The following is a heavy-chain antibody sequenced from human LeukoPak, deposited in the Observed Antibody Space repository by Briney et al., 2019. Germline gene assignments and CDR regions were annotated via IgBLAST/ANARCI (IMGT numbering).Heavy chain of an antibody. CDR3: ARDRGGYNILTGYYYYYYGMDV. CDR2: ISSSSSYI. D-gene: IGHD3-9*01. CDR1: GFTFSSYS. J-gene: IGHJ6*04. V-gene: IGHV3-21*01. Sequence: GGSLRLSCAASGFTFSSYSMNWVRQAPGKGLEWVSSISSSSSYIYYADSVKGRFTISRDNAKNSLYLQMNSLRAEDTAVYYCARDRGGYNILTGYYYYYYGMDVWGIGTTVSVSS.